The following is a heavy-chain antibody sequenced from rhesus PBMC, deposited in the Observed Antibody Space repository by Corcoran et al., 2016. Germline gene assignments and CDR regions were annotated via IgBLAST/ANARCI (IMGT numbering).Heavy chain of an antibody. D-gene: IGHD6-31*01. CDR2: GGPKDGAA. CDR3: ATSGYSSDFDY. V-gene: IGHV1-111*02. J-gene: IGHJ4*01. Sequence: EVQLVQSGAEVKKPGASVKISCKASGYTFTDYYLHWVRQAPGTGLEWRGRGGPKDGAATPQQKSQARGTNTAETVTATAYMELSSLRSEDPAVYSCATSGYSSDFDYWGQGVLVTVSS. CDR1: GYTFTDYY.